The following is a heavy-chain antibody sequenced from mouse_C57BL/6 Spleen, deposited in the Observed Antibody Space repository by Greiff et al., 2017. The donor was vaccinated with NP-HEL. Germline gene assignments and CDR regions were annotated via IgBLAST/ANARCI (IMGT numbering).Heavy chain of an antibody. J-gene: IGHJ2*01. V-gene: IGHV1-80*01. CDR3: FRQLRLPSYFDY. CDR2: IYPGDGDT. D-gene: IGHD3-2*02. Sequence: QVQLQQSGAELVKPGASVKISCKASGYAFSSYWMNWVKQRPGKGLEWIGQIYPGDGDTNYNGKFKGKATLTADKSSSTAYMQLSSLTSEDSAVYFCFRQLRLPSYFDYWGQGTTLTVSS. CDR1: GYAFSSYW.